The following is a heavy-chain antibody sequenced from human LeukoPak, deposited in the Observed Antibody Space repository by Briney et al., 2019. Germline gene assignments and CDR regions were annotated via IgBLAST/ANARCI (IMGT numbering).Heavy chain of an antibody. J-gene: IGHJ4*02. Sequence: GGSQRLSCAASGFTFSSYSMNWARQAPGKGLEWVSYISSSSSTIYYADSVKGRFTISRDNAKNSLYLQMNSLRAEDTAVYYCARDGYSSSNYWGQGTLVTVSS. D-gene: IGHD6-6*01. V-gene: IGHV3-48*04. CDR2: ISSSSSTI. CDR3: ARDGYSSSNY. CDR1: GFTFSSYS.